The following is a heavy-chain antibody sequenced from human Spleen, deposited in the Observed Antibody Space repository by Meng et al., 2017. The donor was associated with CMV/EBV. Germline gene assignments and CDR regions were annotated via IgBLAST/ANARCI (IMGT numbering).Heavy chain of an antibody. Sequence: QLQLQGSGPGLVKPSETLSLTCTVSGGSISSSSYYWGWIRQPPGKGLEWIGSIYYSGSTYYNPSLKSRVTISVDTSKNQFSLKLSSVTAADTAVYYCARGGSGAIFGVVPPYFDYWGQGTLVTVSS. J-gene: IGHJ4*02. D-gene: IGHD3-3*01. CDR1: GGSISSSSYY. V-gene: IGHV4-39*07. CDR3: ARGGSGAIFGVVPPYFDY. CDR2: IYYSGST.